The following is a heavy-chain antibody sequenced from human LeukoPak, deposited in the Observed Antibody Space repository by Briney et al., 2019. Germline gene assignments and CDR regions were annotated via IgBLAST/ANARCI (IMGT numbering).Heavy chain of an antibody. CDR2: ISGSGGST. Sequence: GGSLRLSCAASGFTFSSYGMSWVRQAPGKGLEGVSAISGSGGSTYYADSVKGRFTISRDNSKNKLYLQMNSLRAEDTAVYYCAKGGGGVLASWGQGTLVTVSS. V-gene: IGHV3-23*01. CDR1: GFTFSSYG. J-gene: IGHJ4*02. D-gene: IGHD3-16*01. CDR3: AKGGGGVLAS.